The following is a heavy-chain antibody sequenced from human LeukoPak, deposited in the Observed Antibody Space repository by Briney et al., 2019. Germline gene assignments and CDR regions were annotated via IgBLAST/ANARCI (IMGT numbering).Heavy chain of an antibody. J-gene: IGHJ4*02. V-gene: IGHV1-69*02. CDR2: IIPILGIA. CDR3: ARTSYYDSSGYYSDY. Sequence: SSVKVSCKASGGTFSSYTISWVRQAPGQGLERMGRIIPILGIANYAQKFQGRVTITADKSTSAAYMELSSLRSEDTAVYYCARTSYYDSSGYYSDYWGQGTLVTVSS. CDR1: GGTFSSYT. D-gene: IGHD3-22*01.